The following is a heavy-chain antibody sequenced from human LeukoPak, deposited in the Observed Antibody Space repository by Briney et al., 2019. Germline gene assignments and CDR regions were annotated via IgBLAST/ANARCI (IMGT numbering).Heavy chain of an antibody. Sequence: KSSETLSLTCTVSGGSISSGSYYWSWIRQPAGKGLEWIGRIYTSGSTNYNPSLKSRVTISVDTSKNQFSLKLSSVTAADTAVYYCARGPRGDFVDYWGQGTLVTVSS. J-gene: IGHJ4*02. D-gene: IGHD2-21*02. CDR3: ARGPRGDFVDY. CDR2: IYTSGST. V-gene: IGHV4-61*02. CDR1: GGSISSGSYY.